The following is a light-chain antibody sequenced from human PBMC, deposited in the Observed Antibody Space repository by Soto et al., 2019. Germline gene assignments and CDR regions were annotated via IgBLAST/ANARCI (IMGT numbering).Light chain of an antibody. Sequence: QSVLTQSPSASASLGASVKLTCTLSSGHSSYAIAWHQQQPEKGPRYLMKLNSDGSHSKGDGIPDRFSGSSSGAERYLTISCLQSEDEADYYCQTWGTGPWVFGGGTKHTVL. CDR3: QTWGTGPWV. V-gene: IGLV4-69*01. CDR1: SGHSSYA. J-gene: IGLJ3*02. CDR2: LNSDGSH.